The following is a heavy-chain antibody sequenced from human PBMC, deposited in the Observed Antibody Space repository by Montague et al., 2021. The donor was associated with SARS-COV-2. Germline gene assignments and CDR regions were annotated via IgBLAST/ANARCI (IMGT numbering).Heavy chain of an antibody. CDR1: GFRFDYHA. CDR2: ISWNSERI. CDR3: AKDPGYTGYEGYFDS. J-gene: IGHJ4*02. D-gene: IGHD5-12*01. V-gene: IGHV3-9*01. Sequence: SLSLSWAASGFRFDYHAMQWVRQVPGKGLEWVAGISWNSERIGYADFVKGRFTISRDNTKNTLFLQMNSLRLEDSAFYYCAKDPGYTGYEGYFDSWGQGILVTVSS.